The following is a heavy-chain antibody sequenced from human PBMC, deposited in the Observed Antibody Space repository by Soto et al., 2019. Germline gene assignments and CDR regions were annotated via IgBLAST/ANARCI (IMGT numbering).Heavy chain of an antibody. V-gene: IGHV5-51*01. CDR2: IYPRDSDT. J-gene: IGHJ4*02. CDR1: GCSFTSYW. Sequence: GESLKISCNASGCSFTSYWIGWVRQMPGKGLEWMGIIYPRDSDTRYSPSFQGQVTMSVDKSIGTAYLQWTSLKASDTAIYYCARHPYYYDSSGFRAPFDCWGQGTLVTVS. D-gene: IGHD3-22*01. CDR3: ARHPYYYDSSGFRAPFDC.